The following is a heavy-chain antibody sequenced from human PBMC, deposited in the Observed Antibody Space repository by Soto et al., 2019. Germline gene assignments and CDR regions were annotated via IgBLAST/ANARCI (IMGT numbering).Heavy chain of an antibody. CDR1: GFTFSSYG. D-gene: IGHD3-9*01. Sequence: PGGSLRLSCAASGFTFSSYGMHWVRQAPGKGLEWVAVIWYDGSNKYYADSVQGRFTISRDNAKNSLYLQMNSLRAEDTAVYYCARDPSGDYDIAFDIWGQGTMVTVSS. J-gene: IGHJ3*02. V-gene: IGHV3-33*01. CDR2: IWYDGSNK. CDR3: ARDPSGDYDIAFDI.